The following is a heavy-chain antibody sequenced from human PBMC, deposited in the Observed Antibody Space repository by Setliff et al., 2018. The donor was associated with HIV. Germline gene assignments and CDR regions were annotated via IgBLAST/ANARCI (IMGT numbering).Heavy chain of an antibody. CDR2: IYHSGST. D-gene: IGHD6-19*01. V-gene: IGHV4-4*02. CDR3: ARIRAVAPYYYYYGMDG. J-gene: IGHJ6*02. Sequence: SETLSLTCAVSGGSISSSNWRSWVRQPPGKGLEWIGEIYHSGSTNYNPSLKSRVTISVDKSKNQLSLKLSSVTAADTAVYYCARIRAVAPYYYYYGMDGWGQGTTVS. CDR1: GGSISSSNW.